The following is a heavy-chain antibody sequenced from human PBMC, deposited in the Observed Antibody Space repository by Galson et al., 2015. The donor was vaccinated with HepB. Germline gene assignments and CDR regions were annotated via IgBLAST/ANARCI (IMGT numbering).Heavy chain of an antibody. V-gene: IGHV3-23*01. D-gene: IGHD4-17*01. CDR3: AKNYGYYMYDPLDR. CDR1: KFILANYA. J-gene: IGHJ5*02. CDR2: VSADGART. Sequence: SLRLSCAASKFILANYAMTWVRQAPGKGLEWVSVVSADGARTHYADSVRGRFTISRDNSKNTLYLQMSSLRLEDTAVYFCAKNYGYYMYDPLDRWGQGTLVTVSS.